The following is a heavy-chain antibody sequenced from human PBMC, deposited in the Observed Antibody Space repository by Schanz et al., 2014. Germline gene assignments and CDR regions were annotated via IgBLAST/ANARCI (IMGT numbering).Heavy chain of an antibody. V-gene: IGHV3-30*04. CDR2: ISTDGTNT. Sequence: QVQLVESGGGVVQPGRSLRLSCAASGFTFRGHAMHWVRQAPGKGLEKVAAISTDGTNTYYAASVRGRFSISRDNSKNTVYLQMDSLRAEDTAVYYCAAGGGFLIDYWGQGTLVTVSS. CDR3: AAGGGFLIDY. CDR1: GFTFRGHA. D-gene: IGHD2-15*01. J-gene: IGHJ4*02.